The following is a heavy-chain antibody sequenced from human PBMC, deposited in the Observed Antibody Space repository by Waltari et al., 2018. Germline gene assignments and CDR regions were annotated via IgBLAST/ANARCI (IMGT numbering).Heavy chain of an antibody. CDR1: GGTFSSYA. Sequence: QVQLVQSGAEVKKPGSSVKVSCKASGGTFSSYAISWVRQAPGQGLEWLGGIIPIFGTANYAQKFQGRVTITADESTSTAYMELSSLRSEDTAVYYCARASRYCSGGSCYSDYYYYGMDVWGQGTTVTVSS. V-gene: IGHV1-69*01. CDR2: IIPIFGTA. J-gene: IGHJ6*02. D-gene: IGHD2-15*01. CDR3: ARASRYCSGGSCYSDYYYYGMDV.